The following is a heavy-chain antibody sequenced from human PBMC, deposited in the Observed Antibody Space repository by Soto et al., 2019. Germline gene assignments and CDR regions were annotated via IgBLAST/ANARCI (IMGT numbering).Heavy chain of an antibody. CDR2: IKSKTDGGTT. CDR1: GFTFSNAW. Sequence: GGSLRLSCAASGFTFSNAWMNWVRQAPGKGLEWVGRIKSKTDGGTTDYAAPVKGRFTISRDDSKNTLYLQMNSLKTEDTAVYYCTKVYYDFWSGYPAETGYYGMDVWGQGTTVTVSS. J-gene: IGHJ6*02. V-gene: IGHV3-15*07. D-gene: IGHD3-3*01. CDR3: TKVYYDFWSGYPAETGYYGMDV.